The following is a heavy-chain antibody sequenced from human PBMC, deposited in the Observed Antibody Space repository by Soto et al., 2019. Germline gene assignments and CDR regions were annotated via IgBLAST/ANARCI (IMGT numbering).Heavy chain of an antibody. CDR3: ARSSMTTVTYDAFDI. J-gene: IGHJ3*02. CDR1: GFTFTSSA. D-gene: IGHD4-17*01. CDR2: IVVGSGNT. Sequence: ASVKVSCKASGFTFTSSAVQWVRQARGQRLEWIGWIVVGSGNTNYAQKFQERVTITRDMSTSTAYMELSSLRSDDTAVYYCARSSMTTVTYDAFDIWGQGTMVTVSS. V-gene: IGHV1-58*01.